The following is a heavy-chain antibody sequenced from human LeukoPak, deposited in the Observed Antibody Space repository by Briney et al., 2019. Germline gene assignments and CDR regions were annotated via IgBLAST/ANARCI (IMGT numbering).Heavy chain of an antibody. CDR1: GFTFSSYT. J-gene: IGHJ4*01. CDR2: ITRADSK. V-gene: IGHV3-69-1*01. D-gene: IGHD3-10*01. Sequence: KSGGSLRLSCAASGFTFSSYTINWVRQAPGKGLEWISSITRADSKYYADSVKGRFTISRDNTEKLLHLQMNGPRADDTGVYYCARSVGGSYYGAGFSPGDWGHGTLVAVSS. CDR3: ARSVGGSYYGAGFSPGD.